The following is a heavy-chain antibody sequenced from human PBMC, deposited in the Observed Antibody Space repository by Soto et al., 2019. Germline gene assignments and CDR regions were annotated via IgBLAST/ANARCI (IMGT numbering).Heavy chain of an antibody. Sequence: GGSLRLSCAASGFTFSSYGMHWVRQAPGKGLEWVAVISYDGSNKYYVDSVKGRFTISRDNSKNTLYLQMNSLRAEDTAVYYCAKEWHDYGDYYIDYSGQATLVTVSS. CDR3: AKEWHDYGDYYIDY. V-gene: IGHV3-30*18. CDR2: ISYDGSNK. D-gene: IGHD4-17*01. CDR1: GFTFSSYG. J-gene: IGHJ4*02.